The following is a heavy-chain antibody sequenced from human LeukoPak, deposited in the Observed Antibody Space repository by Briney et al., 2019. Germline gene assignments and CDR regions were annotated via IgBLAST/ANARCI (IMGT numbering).Heavy chain of an antibody. J-gene: IGHJ4*02. V-gene: IGHV1-18*01. CDR2: ISAYNGNT. CDR3: ARAFGYSYGLYFDY. CDR1: DYTFTRYG. D-gene: IGHD5-18*01. Sequence: ASVKVSCKASDYTFTRYGISWVRQAPGQGLEWMGWISAYNGNTNYAQKLQGRVTMTTDTSTSTAYMELRRLRSDDTAVYYCARAFGYSYGLYFDYWGQGTLVTVSS.